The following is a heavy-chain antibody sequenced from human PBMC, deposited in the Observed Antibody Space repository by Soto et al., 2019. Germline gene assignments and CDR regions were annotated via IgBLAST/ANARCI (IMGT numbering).Heavy chain of an antibody. D-gene: IGHD3-16*02. CDR1: GDSVSSNSAA. J-gene: IGHJ5*02. V-gene: IGHV6-1*01. CDR3: ARVITFGGVIDPYNWFDP. Sequence: SQTLSLTCAISGDSVSSNSAAWNWIRQSPSRGLEWLGRTYYRSKWYNDYAVSVKSRITINPDTSKNQFSLQLNSVTPEDTAVYYCARVITFGGVIDPYNWFDPWGQGTLVTVSS. CDR2: TYYRSKWYN.